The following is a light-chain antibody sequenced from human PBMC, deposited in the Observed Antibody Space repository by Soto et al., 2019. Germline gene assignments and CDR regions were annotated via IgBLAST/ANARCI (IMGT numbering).Light chain of an antibody. CDR3: QQWDNVPLT. J-gene: IGKJ4*01. V-gene: IGKV1-33*01. Sequence: DIPMTQSPSSLSASVGDRVTITCQASQDIKNYLNWYQQKPGKAPKLLIYGASNLETGVSSRFSGSGSGTDFTFTISSLQPEDIATYYCQQWDNVPLTFGGGARVEI. CDR2: GAS. CDR1: QDIKNY.